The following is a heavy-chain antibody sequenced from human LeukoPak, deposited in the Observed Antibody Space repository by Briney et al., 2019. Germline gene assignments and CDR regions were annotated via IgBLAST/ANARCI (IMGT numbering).Heavy chain of an antibody. V-gene: IGHV4-4*07. CDR2: ISASGNT. J-gene: IGHJ4*02. Sequence: SETLSLTCTVSGGSISSYYWTWVRQSAGKGLEWVGRISASGNTNYNPSLKSRVTMSVDTSTNQFSLKLTSVTAADTAVYYCAREGRSSTPGYWGQGTLVTVSS. CDR1: GGSISSYY. D-gene: IGHD2-15*01. CDR3: AREGRSSTPGY.